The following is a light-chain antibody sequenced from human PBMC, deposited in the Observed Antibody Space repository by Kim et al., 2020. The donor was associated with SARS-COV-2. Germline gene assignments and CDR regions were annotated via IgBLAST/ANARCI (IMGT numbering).Light chain of an antibody. J-gene: IGKJ1*01. CDR2: GTS. CDR1: HTLSIDY. Sequence: ERANPDCWASHTLSIDYLAGYQQKPGQATRLLMYGTSKRATGIPDRFSGSGSGSGTDFTLTINRLEPEDFAVYYCQQYDTSPSWTFGPGTKVDIK. CDR3: QQYDTSPSWT. V-gene: IGKV3-20*01.